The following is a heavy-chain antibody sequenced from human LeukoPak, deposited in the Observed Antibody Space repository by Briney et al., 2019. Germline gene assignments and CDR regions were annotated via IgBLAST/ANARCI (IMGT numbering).Heavy chain of an antibody. V-gene: IGHV1-2*02. J-gene: IGHJ5*02. D-gene: IGHD3-9*01. CDR1: GYTFTGYY. CDR3: ARGQGYFDVNWFDP. CDR2: INPNSGGT. Sequence: ASVKVSCKASGYTFTGYYMHWVRQAPGQGLEWMGWINPNSGGTNYAQKFQGRVTMTRDTSTSTVYMELSSLRSEDTAVYYCARGQGYFDVNWFDPWGQGTLVTVSS.